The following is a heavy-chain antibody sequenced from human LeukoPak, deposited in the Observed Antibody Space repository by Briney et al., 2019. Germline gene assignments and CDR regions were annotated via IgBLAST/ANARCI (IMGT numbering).Heavy chain of an antibody. V-gene: IGHV3-15*01. D-gene: IGHD2-15*01. J-gene: IGHJ4*02. Sequence: GGSLRLSCAASGFTFSNAWMSWVRQAPGKGLEWVGRIKSKTDGGTTDYAAPVKGRFTISRDDSKNKLYLQMNSLKTEDTAVYYCTRSVSAYCSGGSCYGWIYYFDYWGQGTLVTVSS. CDR3: TRSVSAYCSGGSCYGWIYYFDY. CDR1: GFTFSNAW. CDR2: IKSKTDGGTT.